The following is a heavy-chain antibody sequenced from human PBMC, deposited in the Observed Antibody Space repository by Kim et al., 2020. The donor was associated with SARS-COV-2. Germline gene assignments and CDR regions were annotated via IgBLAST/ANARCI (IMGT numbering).Heavy chain of an antibody. D-gene: IGHD1-1*01. J-gene: IGHJ4*02. CDR2: SHGDGTEK. CDR1: GFTFSSYW. CDR3: AREETTTGTSHGFDY. V-gene: IGHV3-7*03. Sequence: GGSLRLSCAASGFTFSSYWMTWVRQAPGKGLEWVANSHGDGTEKYYVDSVKGRITISRENAKNSPYLQMNSLRGEATAIYYCAREETTTGTSHGFDYWGQ.